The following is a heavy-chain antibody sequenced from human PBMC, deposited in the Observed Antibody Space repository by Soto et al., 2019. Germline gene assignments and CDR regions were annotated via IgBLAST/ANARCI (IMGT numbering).Heavy chain of an antibody. V-gene: IGHV3-23*01. CDR3: AKMEGMDPWAYSFDY. CDR1: GFTFSDFA. Sequence: EVQVLESGGGLAQPGGSLRLSCAATGFTFSDFAMSWVRQAPGKGLEWVSRIYGGGNGPHYADSVKGRVTISRDNSKNTLYLQMNSLRAEDTAVYYCAKMEGMDPWAYSFDYWGQGTLVTVSS. D-gene: IGHD2-2*03. CDR2: IYGGGNGP. J-gene: IGHJ4*02.